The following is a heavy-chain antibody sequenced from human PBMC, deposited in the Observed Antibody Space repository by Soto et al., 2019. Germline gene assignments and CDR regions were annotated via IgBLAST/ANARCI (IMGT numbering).Heavy chain of an antibody. D-gene: IGHD6-25*01. Sequence: QVQLVQSGPEVKNPGSSVKVSCKASGGSFSDSALSWVRQAPGQGLEWMGGIIPLFGSPDYAQKFLGRVTVTADESTSTAYMELSRLRTEDTAVYYCAREARGYGWGYSYYGMDVWGQGTTVTVS. CDR2: IIPLFGSP. CDR3: AREARGYGWGYSYYGMDV. V-gene: IGHV1-69*01. CDR1: GGSFSDSA. J-gene: IGHJ6*02.